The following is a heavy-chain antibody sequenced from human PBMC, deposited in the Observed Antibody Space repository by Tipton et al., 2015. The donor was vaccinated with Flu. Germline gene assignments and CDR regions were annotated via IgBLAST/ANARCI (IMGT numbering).Heavy chain of an antibody. V-gene: IGHV3-30-3*01. J-gene: IGHJ6*02. CDR2: ISYDGSNK. Sequence: SLRLSCAASGFTFSSYAMHWVRQAPGKGLEWVAVISYDGSNKYYADSVKGRFTISRDNSKNTLYLQMNSLGAEDTAVYYCARGGGYDSSGYPSYYYGMDVWGQGTTVTGSS. D-gene: IGHD3-22*01. CDR1: GFTFSSYA. CDR3: ARGGGYDSSGYPSYYYGMDV.